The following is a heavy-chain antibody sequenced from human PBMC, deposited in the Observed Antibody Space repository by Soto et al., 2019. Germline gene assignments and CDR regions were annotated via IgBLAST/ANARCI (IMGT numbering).Heavy chain of an antibody. J-gene: IGHJ3*01. V-gene: IGHV4-30-2*01. Sequence: QLQLQESGSGLVKPSQILSLTCAVSGGSIRSGGYSWGWIRQPPGKGLEWIGYIYHSGSTYYNQSLKSRTTISLDRSKNQFSLKLSSVTAADTAVYYCARVPTPWGQGTMVTVSS. CDR2: IYHSGST. CDR1: GGSIRSGGYS. CDR3: ARVPTP.